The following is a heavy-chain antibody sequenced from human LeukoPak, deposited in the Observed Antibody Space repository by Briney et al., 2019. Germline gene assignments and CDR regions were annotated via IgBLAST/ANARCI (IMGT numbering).Heavy chain of an antibody. CDR3: AREHRIYSSSCLDY. J-gene: IGHJ4*02. CDR2: ISYDGSNK. D-gene: IGHD6-13*01. Sequence: GGSLRLSCAASGFTFSDYAMHWVRQAPGKGLEWVAVISYDGSNKYYADSVKGRFTISRDNSKNTLSLQMNSLRAEDTAVYYCAREHRIYSSSCLDYWGQGTLVTVSS. CDR1: GFTFSDYA. V-gene: IGHV3-30-3*01.